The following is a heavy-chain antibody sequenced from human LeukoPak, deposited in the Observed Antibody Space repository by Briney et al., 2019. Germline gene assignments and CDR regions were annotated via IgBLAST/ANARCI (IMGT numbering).Heavy chain of an antibody. CDR2: IYYSGST. D-gene: IGHD6-13*01. J-gene: IGHJ4*02. Sequence: SEALSLTCTVSGGSISSGGYYWSWIRQHPGKGLEWIGYIYYSGSTYYNPSLKSRVTISADTSKNQFSLKLSSVTAADTAVYYCARARSAAGNFDYWGQGTLVTVSS. CDR3: ARARSAAGNFDY. CDR1: GGSISSGGYY. V-gene: IGHV4-31*03.